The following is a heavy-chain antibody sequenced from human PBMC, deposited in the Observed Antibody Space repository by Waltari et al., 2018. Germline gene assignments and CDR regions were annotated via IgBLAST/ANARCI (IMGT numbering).Heavy chain of an antibody. CDR1: GGTFSSYA. D-gene: IGHD3-10*01. J-gene: IGHJ3*02. CDR3: AREDYYGSGRDAFDI. CDR2: IIPSMGTA. V-gene: IGHV1-69*14. Sequence: VQLVQSGAEVKKPGSSVKVSCKASGGTFSSYAISWVRQAPGQGLEWMGGIIPSMGTAKYAQKFKGRVTITADKATSTAYRELSRLRAEDTAVYYCAREDYYGSGRDAFDIWGQGTMVTVSS.